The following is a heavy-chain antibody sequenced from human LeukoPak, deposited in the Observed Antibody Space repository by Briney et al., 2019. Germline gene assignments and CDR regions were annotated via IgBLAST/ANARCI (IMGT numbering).Heavy chain of an antibody. CDR1: GYTFTGYY. Sequence: GASVKVSCKASGYTFTGYYMHWVRQAPGQGLEWVGWINPNSGGTNYAQKFQGRVTMTRNTSISTAYMELSSLRSEDTAVYYCARSGIKMVRGVIIKSPYHMDVWGKGTTVTVSS. D-gene: IGHD3-10*01. J-gene: IGHJ6*03. CDR2: INPNSGGT. V-gene: IGHV1-2*02. CDR3: ARSGIKMVRGVIIKSPYHMDV.